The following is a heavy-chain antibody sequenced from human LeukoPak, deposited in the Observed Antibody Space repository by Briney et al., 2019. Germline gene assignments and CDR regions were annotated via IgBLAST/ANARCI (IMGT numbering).Heavy chain of an antibody. J-gene: IGHJ6*02. CDR1: GYTFTSYG. CDR3: ARVEDIRLHYGMDV. CDR2: ISAYNGNA. V-gene: IGHV1-18*01. Sequence: GASVKVSRKASGYTFTSYGISWVRQAPGQGLEWMGWISAYNGNADYAQKLQGRVTMTTDTFTSTAYMELRSLRSDDTAVYYCARVEDIRLHYGMDVWGQGTTVTVSS. D-gene: IGHD2-15*01.